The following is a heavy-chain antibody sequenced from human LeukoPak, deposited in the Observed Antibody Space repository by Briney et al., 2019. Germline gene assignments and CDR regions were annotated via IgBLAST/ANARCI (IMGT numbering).Heavy chain of an antibody. CDR3: AAYDFWSGYSAGIDY. V-gene: IGHV3-53*01. Sequence: PGGSLRLSCAASGFTFSNAWMSWVRQAPGKGLEWVSVIYSGGTTYYADSVKGRFTISRDNSKNTLYLQMNSLRAEDTAVYYCAAYDFWSGYSAGIDYWGQGTLVTVSS. J-gene: IGHJ4*02. D-gene: IGHD3-3*01. CDR2: IYSGGTT. CDR1: GFTFSNAW.